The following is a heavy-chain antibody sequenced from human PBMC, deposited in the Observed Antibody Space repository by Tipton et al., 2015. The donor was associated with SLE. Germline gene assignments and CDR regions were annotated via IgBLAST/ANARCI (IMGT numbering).Heavy chain of an antibody. Sequence: SLRLSCAASGFTFSNAWMSWVRQAPGKGLEWVSVISGSGGSTYYADSVKGRFTISRDNPKNTLYLQMNSLRAEDTAVYYCAKDGLRGSGRDWFDPWGPGTLVTVSS. CDR1: GFTFSNAW. V-gene: IGHV3-23*01. CDR3: AKDGLRGSGRDWFDP. D-gene: IGHD6-19*01. CDR2: ISGSGGST. J-gene: IGHJ5*02.